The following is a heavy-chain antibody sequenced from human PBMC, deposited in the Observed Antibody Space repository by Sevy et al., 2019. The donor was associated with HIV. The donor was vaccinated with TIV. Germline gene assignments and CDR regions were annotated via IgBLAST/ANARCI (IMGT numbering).Heavy chain of an antibody. J-gene: IGHJ4*02. CDR2: ISYDGSNK. CDR3: ARLPIVVVTKKTKPFDY. V-gene: IGHV3-30*04. D-gene: IGHD2-21*02. Sequence: GGSLRLSCAASGFTFSSYAMHWVRQAPGKGLEWVAVISYDGSNKYYADSVKGRFTISRDNSKNTLYLQMNSLRAEDTAVYYRARLPIVVVTKKTKPFDYWGQGTLVTVSS. CDR1: GFTFSSYA.